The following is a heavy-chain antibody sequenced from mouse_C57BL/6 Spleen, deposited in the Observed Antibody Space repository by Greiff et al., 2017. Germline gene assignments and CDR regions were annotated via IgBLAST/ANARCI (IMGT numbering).Heavy chain of an antibody. CDR3: ARLPYYGSFWYFDV. D-gene: IGHD1-1*01. J-gene: IGHJ1*03. V-gene: IGHV1-64*01. CDR1: GYTFTSYW. Sequence: VQLQQPGAELVKPGASVKLSCKASGYTFTSYWMHWVKQRPGQGLEWIGMIHPNSGSTNYNEKFKSKATLTVDKSSSTAYMQLSSLTSEDSAVYYCARLPYYGSFWYFDVWGTGTTVTVSS. CDR2: IHPNSGST.